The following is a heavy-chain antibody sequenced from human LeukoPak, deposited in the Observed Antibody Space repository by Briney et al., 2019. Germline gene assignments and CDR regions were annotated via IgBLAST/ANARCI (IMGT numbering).Heavy chain of an antibody. D-gene: IGHD1-7*01. J-gene: IGHJ4*02. CDR1: GYTFTNYG. CDR2: ITAYNGNT. CDR3: ARDQGLELNSFDY. V-gene: IGHV1-18*01. Sequence: GASVKVSCKASGYTFTNYGISWVRQAPGQGLEWMGWITAYNGNTNYAQKFQGRATMTTDTSTSTAYMELRSLRSDDTAVYYCARDQGLELNSFDYWGQGTLVTVSS.